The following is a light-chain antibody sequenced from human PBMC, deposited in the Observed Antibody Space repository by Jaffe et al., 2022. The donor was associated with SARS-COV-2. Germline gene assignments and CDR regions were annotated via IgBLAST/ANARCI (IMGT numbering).Light chain of an antibody. J-gene: IGKJ4*01. V-gene: IGKV3-20*01. CDR3: QQYGSPPLT. CDR1: QSVSSTY. CDR2: DIS. Sequence: EIVLTQSPGTLSLSPGERVTLSCRASQSVSSTYLAWYQAKAGQAPRLLIYDISSRATGIPDRFSGSGSGTDFTLTINRLEPEDFAVYYCQQYGSPPLTFGGGTKVELK.